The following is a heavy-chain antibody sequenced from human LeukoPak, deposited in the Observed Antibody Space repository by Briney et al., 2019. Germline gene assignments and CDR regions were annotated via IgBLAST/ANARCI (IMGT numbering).Heavy chain of an antibody. V-gene: IGHV4-39*07. Sequence: SETLSLTCSVSGGSISSSSHSWGWIRQSPGKGLEWIGSIYYSGSTNYNPSLKSRVTISVDTSKNQFSLKLSSVTAADTAVYYCARSGDSSGYYYDNWFDPWGQGTLVTVSS. CDR3: ARSGDSSGYYYDNWFDP. CDR1: GGSISSSSHS. D-gene: IGHD3-22*01. CDR2: IYYSGST. J-gene: IGHJ5*02.